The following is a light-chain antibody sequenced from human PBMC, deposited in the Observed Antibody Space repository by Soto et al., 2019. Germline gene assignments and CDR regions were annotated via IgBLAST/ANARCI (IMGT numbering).Light chain of an antibody. J-gene: IGKJ1*01. Sequence: EIVMTQSPATLSVSPGEGATLSCRASQGLTTKLAWYQQKPGQAPRLLIYGASTRATGIPARFSGSGSGTEFTLTISSLRSEDFAVYYCQQYNTWPRTFGQGTKVDIK. V-gene: IGKV3-15*01. CDR1: QGLTTK. CDR2: GAS. CDR3: QQYNTWPRT.